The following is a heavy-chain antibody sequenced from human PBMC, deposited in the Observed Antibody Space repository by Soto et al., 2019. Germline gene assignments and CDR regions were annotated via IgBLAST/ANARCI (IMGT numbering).Heavy chain of an antibody. D-gene: IGHD3-22*01. J-gene: IGHJ3*02. CDR1: GYTFTSYG. Sequence: ASVKVSCKASGYTFTSYGISWVRQSPGQGLEWMGWISAYNGNTNYAQKLQGRVTMTTDTSTSTAYMELRSLRSDDTAVYYCARTDYYDSSGYYTDAFDIWGQGTMVTVSS. V-gene: IGHV1-18*01. CDR3: ARTDYYDSSGYYTDAFDI. CDR2: ISAYNGNT.